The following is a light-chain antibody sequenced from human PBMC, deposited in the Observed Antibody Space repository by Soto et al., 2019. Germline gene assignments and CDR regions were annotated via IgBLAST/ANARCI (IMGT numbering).Light chain of an antibody. V-gene: IGKV3-20*01. J-gene: IGKJ5*01. Sequence: EVVLTQSRGTLSLSPGERSTLSCMASQSVSSNYLAWYQQKPGQAPRLLIYGASSRATGIPDRFGGSGSGTDFTLTISRLDPQDLSVYYCQQYGSSPPITFGQGTRWRL. CDR1: QSVSSNY. CDR2: GAS. CDR3: QQYGSSPPIT.